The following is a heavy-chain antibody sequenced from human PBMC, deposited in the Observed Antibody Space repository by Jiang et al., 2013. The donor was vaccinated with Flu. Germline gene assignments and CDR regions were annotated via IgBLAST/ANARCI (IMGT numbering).Heavy chain of an antibody. J-gene: IGHJ6*04. CDR1: GGTFSSYA. D-gene: IGHD5-24*01. CDR3: AKETIEMPTTDLVFNYHAMDV. V-gene: IGHV1-69*04. CDR2: TIPSLGVA. Sequence: SGAEVKKPGSSVKVSCETSGGTFSSYAISWVRQARGQGLEWMGRTIPSLGVAHYAQTFQDRVTITADKSTGAVYMAMSSLRSEDTAVYYCAKETIEMPTTDLVFNYHAMDVWGKGTTVTVSS.